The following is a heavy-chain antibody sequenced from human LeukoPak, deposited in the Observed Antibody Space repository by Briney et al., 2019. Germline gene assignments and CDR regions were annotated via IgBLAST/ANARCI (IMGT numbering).Heavy chain of an antibody. Sequence: GGSLRLSCAASGFTFDDYGMSWVRQAPGKGLEGVSGINWNGGSTGYADSVKGRFTISRANANNSLYLQMNTLRAEDTAVYYCARVFGGVAFDIWGQGTMVTVSS. CDR2: INWNGGST. CDR1: GFTFDDYG. D-gene: IGHD3-16*01. V-gene: IGHV3-20*04. J-gene: IGHJ3*02. CDR3: ARVFGGVAFDI.